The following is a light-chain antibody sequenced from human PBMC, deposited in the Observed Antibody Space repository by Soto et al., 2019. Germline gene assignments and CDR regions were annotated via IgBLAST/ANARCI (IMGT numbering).Light chain of an antibody. CDR1: QSLRSS. J-gene: IGKJ1*01. Sequence: EVELTQSPDTLSVSLGERATLSCRASQSLRSSLAWYQQKPGQAPRLLIYDASTRATGIPARFSGSGSGTDFTLTISGLQSEDFAVYHCQQYNNWPQTFGQGTKVDIK. V-gene: IGKV3-15*01. CDR2: DAS. CDR3: QQYNNWPQT.